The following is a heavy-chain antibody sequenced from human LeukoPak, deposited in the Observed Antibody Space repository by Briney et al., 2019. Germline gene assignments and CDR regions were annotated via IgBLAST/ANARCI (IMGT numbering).Heavy chain of an antibody. CDR2: INSDGSST. D-gene: IGHD4-17*01. Sequence: SEGSLRLSCAASGFTFTNAWMSWVRQAPGKGLEWVGRINSDGSSTTYADSVKGRFTISRDNAKNTLYLQMNSLRADDTAVYYCARDNRRLSDYWGQGTLVTVSS. J-gene: IGHJ4*02. CDR3: ARDNRRLSDY. CDR1: GFTFTNAW. V-gene: IGHV3-74*01.